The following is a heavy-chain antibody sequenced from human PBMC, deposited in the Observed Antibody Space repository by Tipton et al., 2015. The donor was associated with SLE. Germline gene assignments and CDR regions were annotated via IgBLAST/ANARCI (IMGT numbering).Heavy chain of an antibody. J-gene: IGHJ4*02. Sequence: TLSLTCAVYGGSFSVHYWSWSWIRQPPGKGLEWIGEIYHSGSTHYNPSLKSRVTMSMDKSKNQFSLKLSSVTAADTAVYHCARVGYYGGNSGAFDYWGQGTLVTVSS. D-gene: IGHD4-23*01. CDR1: GGSFSVHY. CDR2: IYHSGST. CDR3: ARVGYYGGNSGAFDY. V-gene: IGHV4-34*01.